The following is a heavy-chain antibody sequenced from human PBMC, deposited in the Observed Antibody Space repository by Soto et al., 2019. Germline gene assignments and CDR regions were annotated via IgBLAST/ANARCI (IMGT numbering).Heavy chain of an antibody. Sequence: GGSLRLSCAASGFTFTSYTMNWVRQAPGKGLEWVSSISSSSDYIYYADSMKGRVTISRDNAKNSLFLDMNSLTGEDTAVYYCARARVYATGTLDFWGQGTLVTVSS. J-gene: IGHJ4*02. V-gene: IGHV3-21*06. CDR1: GFTFTSYT. CDR3: ARARVYATGTLDF. D-gene: IGHD6-13*01. CDR2: ISSSSDYI.